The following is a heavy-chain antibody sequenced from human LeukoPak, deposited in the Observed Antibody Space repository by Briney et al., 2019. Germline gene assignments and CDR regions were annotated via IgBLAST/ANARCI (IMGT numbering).Heavy chain of an antibody. Sequence: GRSLRLSCAASGFTFSSYGMHWVRQAPGKGLEWVAVIWYDGSNKYYADSVKGRFTISRDNSKNTLYLQMNSLRAEDTAVYYCARDGGYSYGYYYYYGMDVWGQGTTVTVSS. CDR1: GFTFSSYG. V-gene: IGHV3-33*01. CDR3: ARDGGYSYGYYYYYGMDV. D-gene: IGHD5-18*01. J-gene: IGHJ6*02. CDR2: IWYDGSNK.